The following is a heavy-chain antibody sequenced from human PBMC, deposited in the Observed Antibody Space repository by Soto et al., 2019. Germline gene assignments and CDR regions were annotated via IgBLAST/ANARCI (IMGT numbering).Heavy chain of an antibody. D-gene: IGHD5-18*01. CDR1: GFSFSGYW. Sequence: EVQLVESGGGLVQPGGSLRLSCATSGFSFSGYWIHWVRQAPGKGLVWVSHINGDGSSTNYADSVKGRFTISRDYAKXTLYLQXNXXRVXXTAVYYCARGGAYIYGPQYDWGQGTLVTVSS. CDR3: ARGGAYIYGPQYD. J-gene: IGHJ4*02. V-gene: IGHV3-74*01. CDR2: INGDGSST.